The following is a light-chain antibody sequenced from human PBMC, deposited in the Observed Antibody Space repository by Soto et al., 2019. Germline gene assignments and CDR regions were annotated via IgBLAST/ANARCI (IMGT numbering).Light chain of an antibody. Sequence: AIQVTQSPSSLSASVGDRVTITCRASQDIRGALSWYQQKPGKPPRLLIYDVSTLESGVPSRFSGSSSGTEFTPTISSLQSEDFGTYLCQQFNSSPITFGHGTRLEIK. J-gene: IGKJ5*01. V-gene: IGKV1-13*02. CDR1: QDIRGA. CDR3: QQFNSSPIT. CDR2: DVS.